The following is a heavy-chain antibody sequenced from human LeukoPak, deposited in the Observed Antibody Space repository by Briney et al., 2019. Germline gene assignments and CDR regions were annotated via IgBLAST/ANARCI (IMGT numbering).Heavy chain of an antibody. CDR3: ARSNQADDY. V-gene: IGHV3-23*01. Sequence: PGGSLRLSCAASGFTFSSYAMSWVRQAPGKRLEWVSAISCSGGSTYYADSVKGRFTISRDNSKNTLYLQMDSLRAEDTGVYYCARSNQADDYWGQGTLVTVSS. D-gene: IGHD1-14*01. CDR2: ISCSGGST. CDR1: GFTFSSYA. J-gene: IGHJ4*02.